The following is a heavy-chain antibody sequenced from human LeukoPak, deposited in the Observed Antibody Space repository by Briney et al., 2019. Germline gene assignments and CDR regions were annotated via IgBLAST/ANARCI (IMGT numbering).Heavy chain of an antibody. CDR1: GYTFTGYY. V-gene: IGHV1-2*06. J-gene: IGHJ4*02. Sequence: ASVKVSCKASGYTFTGYYMHWVRQAPGQALELMGRINPNSGGTNYAQKFQGRVTMTRDTSISTAYMELSRLRSDDTAVYYCARARAGSPIGDYWGQGTLVTVSS. CDR3: ARARAGSPIGDY. D-gene: IGHD6-13*01. CDR2: INPNSGGT.